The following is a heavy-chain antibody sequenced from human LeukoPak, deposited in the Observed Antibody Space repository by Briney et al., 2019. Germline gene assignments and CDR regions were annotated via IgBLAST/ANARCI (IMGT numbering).Heavy chain of an antibody. CDR2: IRKKANSYTT. Sequence: PGGSLRLSCAASGFTFSDHYMDWVRQAPGKGLEWVGRIRKKANSYTTEYAASVKGRFTISRDDSKNSLYLQMNSQKTEDTAVYYCARVVGEAFFDYWGQGTLVTVSS. CDR3: ARVVGEAFFDY. J-gene: IGHJ4*02. CDR1: GFTFSDHY. V-gene: IGHV3-72*01. D-gene: IGHD1-26*01.